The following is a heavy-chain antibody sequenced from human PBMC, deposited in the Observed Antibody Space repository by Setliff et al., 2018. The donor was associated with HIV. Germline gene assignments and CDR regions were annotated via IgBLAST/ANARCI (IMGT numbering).Heavy chain of an antibody. CDR1: GYIFSSYA. CDR2: ISAHNGNT. J-gene: IGHJ6*03. V-gene: IGHV1-18*01. CDR3: ASHNREAADDLLTAYYNYYYYTDV. Sequence: ASVKVSCKASGYIFSSYAFNWVRQAPGQGLEWMGWISAHNGNTNYAQKFQGRVTMTTDTSSSTAYMELRSLKSDDTAVYYCASHNREAADDLLTAYYNYYYYTDVWGKGTTVTVSS. D-gene: IGHD3-9*01.